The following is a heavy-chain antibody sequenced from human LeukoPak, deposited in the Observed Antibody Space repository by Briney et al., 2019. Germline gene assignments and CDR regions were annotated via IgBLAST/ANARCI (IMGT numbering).Heavy chain of an antibody. J-gene: IGHJ6*02. CDR1: GGTFSSCA. CDR2: IIPIFGTA. CDR3: AREIYCSGGSCLYYYGMDV. D-gene: IGHD2-15*01. Sequence: SVKVSCKASGGTFSSCAISWVRQAPGQGLEWMGGIIPIFGTANYAQKFQGRVTITADESTSTAYMELSSLRSEDTAVYYCAREIYCSGGSCLYYYGMDVWGQGTTVTVSS. V-gene: IGHV1-69*13.